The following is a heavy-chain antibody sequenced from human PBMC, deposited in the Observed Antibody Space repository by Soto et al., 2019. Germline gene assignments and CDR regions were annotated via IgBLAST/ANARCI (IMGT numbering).Heavy chain of an antibody. D-gene: IGHD3-22*01. V-gene: IGHV3-48*03. J-gene: IGHJ5*02. CDR1: GFTSSSYE. CDR3: ARQNYYDSSGYHNWFDP. Sequence: GGSLRLSCAASGFTSSSYEMNWVRQAPVKGLEWFSYISSSGSTIYYADSVKGRFNISRDNAKNSLYLQMNSLRAEDTAVYYCARQNYYDSSGYHNWFDPWGQGTLVTVSS. CDR2: ISSSGSTI.